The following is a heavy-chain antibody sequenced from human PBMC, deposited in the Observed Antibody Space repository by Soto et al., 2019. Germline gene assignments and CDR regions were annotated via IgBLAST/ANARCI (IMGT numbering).Heavy chain of an antibody. CDR3: ARDDWGIVGATEYYYYGMDV. CDR1: GGSISSRSYY. V-gene: IGHV4-39*02. CDR2: MYYSGST. Sequence: SETLSLTCAVSGGSISSRSYYWGWIRQPPGKGLEWIGSMYYSGSTYYNPSLKSRVTISVDTSKNQFSLKLSSVTAADTAVYYCARDDWGIVGATEYYYYGMDVWGQGTTVTVSS. D-gene: IGHD1-26*01. J-gene: IGHJ6*02.